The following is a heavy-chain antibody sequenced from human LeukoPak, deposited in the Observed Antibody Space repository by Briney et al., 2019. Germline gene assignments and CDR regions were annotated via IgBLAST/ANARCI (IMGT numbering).Heavy chain of an antibody. J-gene: IGHJ4*02. Sequence: SETLSLTCTVSGGSISSSSYYWDWIRQPPGKGLEWIGSIYYSGSTYYNPSLKSRVTISVDTSKNQFSLKLSSVTAADTAVYYCARRVRGAKARIDYWGQGTLVTVSS. D-gene: IGHD3-10*01. CDR2: IYYSGST. CDR1: GGSISSSSYY. V-gene: IGHV4-39*01. CDR3: ARRVRGAKARIDY.